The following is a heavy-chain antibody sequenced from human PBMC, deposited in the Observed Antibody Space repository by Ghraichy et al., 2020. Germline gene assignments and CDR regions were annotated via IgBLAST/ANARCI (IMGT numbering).Heavy chain of an antibody. J-gene: IGHJ4*02. V-gene: IGHV3-73*01. CDR2: IRSKANNYAT. CDR3: ARLEVVVTAIRVSDY. CDR1: GFSFSDSP. Sequence: LSLTCAASGFSFSDSPIHWVRQAYGKGLEWVGRIRSKANNYATAYAASVKGRFTISRDDSKNTAYLQMNNLKTEDTAVYYCARLEVVVTAIRVSDYWGQGTLVTVSS. D-gene: IGHD2-21*02.